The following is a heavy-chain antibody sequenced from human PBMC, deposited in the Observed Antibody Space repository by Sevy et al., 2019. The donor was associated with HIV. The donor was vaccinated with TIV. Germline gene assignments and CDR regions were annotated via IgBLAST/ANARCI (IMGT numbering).Heavy chain of an antibody. Sequence: GVSLRLSCAASGFTFSSYSMNWVRQAPGKGLEWVSSISSSSSYIYYADSVKGRFTISRDNAKISLYLQMNSLRAEDTAVYYCARDLDYGDYVWAFDIWGQGTMVTVSS. CDR3: ARDLDYGDYVWAFDI. CDR1: GFTFSSYS. CDR2: ISSSSSYI. D-gene: IGHD4-17*01. J-gene: IGHJ3*02. V-gene: IGHV3-21*01.